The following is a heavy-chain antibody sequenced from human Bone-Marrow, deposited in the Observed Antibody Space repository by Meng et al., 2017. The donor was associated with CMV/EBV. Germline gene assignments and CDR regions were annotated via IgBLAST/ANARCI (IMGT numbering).Heavy chain of an antibody. CDR2: IKSKVDGGTA. CDR1: GFTFNNAW. D-gene: IGHD3-22*01. V-gene: IGHV3-15*01. CDR3: TPEGVYYDSRSYDYRGYIYF. Sequence: GESLKISCAASGFTFNNAWMSWVRQAPGKGLEWVGRIKSKVDGGTADYAAPVKGRFSISRDDSKNTLYLQMNSLKTEDTAVYYCTPEGVYYDSRSYDYRGYIYFWGQGTLVAVSS. J-gene: IGHJ4*02.